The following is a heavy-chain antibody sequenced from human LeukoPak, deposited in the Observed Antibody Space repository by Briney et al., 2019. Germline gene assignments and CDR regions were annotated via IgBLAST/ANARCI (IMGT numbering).Heavy chain of an antibody. J-gene: IGHJ4*02. CDR3: VRGGLGGSYYDYFDY. CDR2: IIPIFGTA. D-gene: IGHD1-26*01. V-gene: IGHV1-69*05. Sequence: ASVKVSCKASGGTFSSYAISWVRQAPGQGLEWMGGIIPIFGTANYAQKFQGRVTITTDESTSTAYMELSSLRSEDTAVYYCVRGGLGGSYYDYFDYWGQGTLVTVSS. CDR1: GGTFSSYA.